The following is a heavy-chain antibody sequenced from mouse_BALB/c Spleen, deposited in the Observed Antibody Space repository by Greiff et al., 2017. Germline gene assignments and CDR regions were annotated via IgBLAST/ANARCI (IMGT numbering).Heavy chain of an antibody. CDR3: TREGHYYGSSSFVY. CDR1: GYTFTDYE. CDR2: IDPETGGT. V-gene: IGHV1-15*01. D-gene: IGHD1-1*01. J-gene: IGHJ2*01. Sequence: QVHVKQSGAELVRPGASVTLSCKASGYTFTDYEMHWVKQTPVHGLEWIGAIDPETGGTAYNQKFKGKATLTADKSSSTAYMELRSLTSEDSAVYYCTREGHYYGSSSFVYWGQGTTLTVSS.